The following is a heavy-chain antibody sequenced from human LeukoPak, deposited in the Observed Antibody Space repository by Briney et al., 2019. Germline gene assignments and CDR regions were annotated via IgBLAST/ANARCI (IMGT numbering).Heavy chain of an antibody. J-gene: IGHJ5*02. CDR2: IYTSGST. Sequence: SVTLSLTCTVSGGFISSYYWSWLRDPAERGLEGIGCIYTSGSTNYNPSLKSRVTMSVDTSKNQFSLKLSSVTAADTAVYYCAREDVLRYFDWLFARSYWDWFDPWGQGTLVTVSS. D-gene: IGHD3-9*01. CDR1: GGFISSYY. CDR3: AREDVLRYFDWLFARSYWDWFDP. V-gene: IGHV4-4*07.